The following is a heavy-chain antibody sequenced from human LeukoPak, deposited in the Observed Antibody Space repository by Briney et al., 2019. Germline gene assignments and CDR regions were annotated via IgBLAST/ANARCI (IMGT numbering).Heavy chain of an antibody. CDR3: ARIPHYYYGSGSYSDGGYYGMDV. V-gene: IGHV3-48*03. J-gene: IGHJ6*04. CDR2: ISSSGSTI. Sequence: GGSLRLSCAASGFTFSSYEMNWVRQAPGKGLEWVSYISSSGSTIYYADSVKGRFTISRDNAKNSLYLQMNSLRAKDTAVYYCARIPHYYYGSGSYSDGGYYGMDVWGKGTTVTVSS. CDR1: GFTFSSYE. D-gene: IGHD3-10*01.